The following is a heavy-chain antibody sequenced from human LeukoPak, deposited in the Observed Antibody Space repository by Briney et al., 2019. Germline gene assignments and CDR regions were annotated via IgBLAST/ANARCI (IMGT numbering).Heavy chain of an antibody. CDR3: ARQVYCSSTSCSELDWFDP. D-gene: IGHD2-2*01. Sequence: PSETLSLTCAVSGGSISSGGYSWSWIRQPPGKGLEWIGYIYHSGSTYYNPSLKSRVTISVDRPKNQFSLKLSSVTAADTAVYYCARQVYCSSTSCSELDWFDPWGQGTLVTVSS. J-gene: IGHJ5*02. V-gene: IGHV4-30-2*01. CDR1: GGSISSGGYS. CDR2: IYHSGST.